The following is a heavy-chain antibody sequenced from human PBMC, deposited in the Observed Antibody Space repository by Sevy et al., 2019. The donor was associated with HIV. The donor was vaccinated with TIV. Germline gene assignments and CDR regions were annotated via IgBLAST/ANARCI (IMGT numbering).Heavy chain of an antibody. CDR3: AGPTSGLSEYEPLDNARFYGMDV. CDR2: ITSSSSFI. J-gene: IGHJ6*02. V-gene: IGHV3-21*01. Sequence: GGSLRLSCAASGFTFRSYSMNWVRQAPGRGLEWVSSITSSSSFIFYADSVKGRLTISRDNAKNSLFLQMNSLRAEDTAVYYCAGPTSGLSEYEPLDNARFYGMDVWGQGTTVTVSS. D-gene: IGHD1-20*01. CDR1: GFTFRSYS.